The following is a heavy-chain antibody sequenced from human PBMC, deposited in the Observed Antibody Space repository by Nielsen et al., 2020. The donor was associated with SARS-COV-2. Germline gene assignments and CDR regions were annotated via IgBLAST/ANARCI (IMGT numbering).Heavy chain of an antibody. CDR1: GFTFSNAW. Sequence: ESLKISCAASGFTFSNAWMSWVRQAPGKGLEWIGRVFATGSTDYNPSLKSRVTISIDTSKNQFSLNLRFVTAADTAVYYCARAPDIVLQPTAIPLWGQGTMVPVSS. CDR2: VFATGST. D-gene: IGHD2-8*01. CDR3: ARAPDIVLQPTAIPL. V-gene: IGHV4-4*08. J-gene: IGHJ3*01.